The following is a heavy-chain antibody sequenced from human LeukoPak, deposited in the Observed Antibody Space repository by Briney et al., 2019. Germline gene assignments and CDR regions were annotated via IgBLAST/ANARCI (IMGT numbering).Heavy chain of an antibody. CDR1: GGSVSVYTAYY. CDR3: ARSCGYSYAQDF. J-gene: IGHJ4*02. D-gene: IGHD5-18*01. V-gene: IGHV4-39*01. CDR2: IFSSGST. Sequence: SETLSLTCTVSGGSVSVYTAYYWGWIRQPPGKWLEGIGGIFSSGSTYYNPSLKSRVTISVDTSKNQFSLKLSSVTAADTAVYFCARSCGYSYAQDFWGQGTLVTVSS.